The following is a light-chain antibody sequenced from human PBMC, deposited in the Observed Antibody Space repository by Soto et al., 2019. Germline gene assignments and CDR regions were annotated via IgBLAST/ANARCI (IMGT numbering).Light chain of an antibody. Sequence: QSALTQPASVSGSPGQSIAISWTGTSSDVGGYNYVSWFQQHPDKAPKLMIYEVSNRPSGVSNRFSGSKSGNTASLTISGLQAEDEADYYCSSFTSSTTWVFGGGTKLTVL. CDR1: SSDVGGYNY. CDR3: SSFTSSTTWV. CDR2: EVS. V-gene: IGLV2-14*01. J-gene: IGLJ3*02.